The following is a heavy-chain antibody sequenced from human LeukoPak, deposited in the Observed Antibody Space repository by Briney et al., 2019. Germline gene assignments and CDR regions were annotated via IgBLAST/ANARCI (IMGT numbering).Heavy chain of an antibody. D-gene: IGHD1-14*01. CDR3: AKNGEPYYYMDV. Sequence: GGSLRLSCAASGFTFSSYSMNWVRQAPGKGLEWVSYISSSSSTIYYADSVKGRFTISRDNAKNSLYLQMNSLRAEDTAVYYCAKNGEPYYYMDVWGEGTTVTVSS. CDR1: GFTFSSYS. CDR2: ISSSSSTI. J-gene: IGHJ6*03. V-gene: IGHV3-48*01.